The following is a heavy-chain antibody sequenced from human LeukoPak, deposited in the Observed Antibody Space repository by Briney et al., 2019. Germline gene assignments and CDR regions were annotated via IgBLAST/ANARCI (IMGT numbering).Heavy chain of an antibody. CDR3: ASEGNTVTTNYYYYYMDV. CDR1: GGSISSYY. J-gene: IGHJ6*03. Sequence: SETLSLTCTVSGGSISSYYWSWIRQPAGKGLEWIGRIYTSGSTNYNPSLKSRVTMSVDTSKNQFSLKLSSVTAADTAVYYCASEGNTVTTNYYYYYMDVWGKGTTVTVS. CDR2: IYTSGST. D-gene: IGHD4-17*01. V-gene: IGHV4-4*07.